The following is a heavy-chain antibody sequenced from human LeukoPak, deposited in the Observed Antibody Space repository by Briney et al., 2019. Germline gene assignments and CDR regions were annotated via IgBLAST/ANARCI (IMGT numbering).Heavy chain of an antibody. CDR1: GGTFSSYA. J-gene: IGHJ4*02. CDR3: AIGVARVVDY. V-gene: IGHV1-69*04. CDR2: IIPILGIA. Sequence: SVKVSCKASGGTFSSYAISWVRQAPGQGVEWMGRIIPILGIANYAQKFQGRVTITADKSTSTAYMELSSLRSEDTAVYYCAIGVARVVDYWGQGTLVTVSS.